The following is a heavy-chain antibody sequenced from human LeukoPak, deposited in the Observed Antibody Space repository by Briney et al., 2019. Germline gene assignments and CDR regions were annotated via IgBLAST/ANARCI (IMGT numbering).Heavy chain of an antibody. D-gene: IGHD2-15*01. CDR1: GDSVSTNTGA. V-gene: IGHV6-1*01. Sequence: SQTLSLTCAISGDSVSTNTGARNWIRQSPSRGLEWLGRTYYRSQWHNEYAVSVKSRINVTPDTSKNQVSLQLNSVTLEDTAVYYCARGGSFAFDIWGQGTMVTVSA. J-gene: IGHJ3*02. CDR3: ARGGSFAFDI. CDR2: TYYRSQWHN.